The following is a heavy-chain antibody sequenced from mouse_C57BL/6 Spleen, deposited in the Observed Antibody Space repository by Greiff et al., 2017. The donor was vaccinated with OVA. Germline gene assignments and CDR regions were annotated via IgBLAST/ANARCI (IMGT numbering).Heavy chain of an antibody. CDR3: ARHYYGSSYWYFDV. CDR2: IWSDGSS. D-gene: IGHD1-1*01. V-gene: IGHV2-6-1*01. CDR1: GFSLTGYG. Sequence: VQLKESGPGLVAPSQSLSITCTVSGFSLTGYGVHWVRQPPGKGLEWLVVIWSDGSSTYNSALKSRLSISKDNSKSQVFLKMNSHQTDDTAMYYCARHYYGSSYWYFDVWGTGTTVTVSS. J-gene: IGHJ1*03.